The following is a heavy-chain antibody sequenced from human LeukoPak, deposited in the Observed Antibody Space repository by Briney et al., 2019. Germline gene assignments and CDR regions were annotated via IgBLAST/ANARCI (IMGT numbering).Heavy chain of an antibody. CDR3: ARDQGSLTRSWYTGY. CDR2: INPYYGDT. D-gene: IGHD6-13*01. CDR1: GSTFTICH. Sequence: GASVKVSCKSSGSTFTICHIHWLRQAPGQGLEWLGRINPYYGDTNFAQKFQGRVTMTRDTSITTAYMDLSSLTPDDTAVYFCARDQGSLTRSWYTGYWGQGNQVTVSS. J-gene: IGHJ4*02. V-gene: IGHV1-2*06.